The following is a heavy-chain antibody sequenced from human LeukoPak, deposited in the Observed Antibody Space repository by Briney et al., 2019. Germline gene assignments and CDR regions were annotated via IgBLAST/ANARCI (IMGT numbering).Heavy chain of an antibody. J-gene: IGHJ4*02. CDR2: IYYSGST. CDR1: GGSISSGGYY. Sequence: SQTLSLTCTVSGGSISSGGYYCSWIRQPPGKGLEWIGYIYYSGSTNYNPSLKSRVTISVDTSKNQFSLKLSSVTAADTAVYYCARHYYDSSGPDYWGQGTLVTVSS. D-gene: IGHD3-22*01. V-gene: IGHV4-61*08. CDR3: ARHYYDSSGPDY.